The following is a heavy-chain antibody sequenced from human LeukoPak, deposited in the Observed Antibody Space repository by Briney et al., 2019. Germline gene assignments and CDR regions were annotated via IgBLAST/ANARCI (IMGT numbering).Heavy chain of an antibody. CDR1: GFTFSSYS. Sequence: GGSLRLSCAASGFTFSSYSMNWVRQAPGKGLEWVSSISSSSSYIYYADSVKGRFTISRDNAKNSLYLQMNSLRAEDTAVYYCARMVREKLAFDIWGQGTMVTVSS. CDR2: ISSSSSYI. V-gene: IGHV3-21*01. J-gene: IGHJ3*02. D-gene: IGHD3-10*01. CDR3: ARMVREKLAFDI.